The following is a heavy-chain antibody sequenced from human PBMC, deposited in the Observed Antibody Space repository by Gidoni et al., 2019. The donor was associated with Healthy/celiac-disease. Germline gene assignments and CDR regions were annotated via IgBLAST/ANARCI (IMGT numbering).Heavy chain of an antibody. J-gene: IGHJ5*02. CDR1: GYTLTELS. CDR2: CDPGDGET. CDR3: ATGLGPLLAAAGPNWFDP. D-gene: IGHD6-13*01. V-gene: IGHV1-24*01. Sequence: QVQLVPSGAEVKKHGDSVKVSCTVSGYTLTELSMHWVRQSPGKGIEWMGGCDPGDGETIYAQKFQGRVTMTADTSTDTAYMELISLRSEDTAVYYCATGLGPLLAAAGPNWFDPWGQGTLVTVSS.